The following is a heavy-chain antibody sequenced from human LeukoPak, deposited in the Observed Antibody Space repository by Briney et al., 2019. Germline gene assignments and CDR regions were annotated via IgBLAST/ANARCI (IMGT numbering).Heavy chain of an antibody. J-gene: IGHJ4*02. CDR2: IYTSGNT. Sequence: SETLSLICTVSGGSISSYYWSWIRQSPGKGLEWIGFIYTSGNTNYNPSLKSRVTISVDTSKNQISLKLTSVTAADTAVYYCARVWGYFDNWGQGALVTVSS. CDR3: ARVWGYFDN. D-gene: IGHD7-27*01. CDR1: GGSISSYY. V-gene: IGHV4-59*01.